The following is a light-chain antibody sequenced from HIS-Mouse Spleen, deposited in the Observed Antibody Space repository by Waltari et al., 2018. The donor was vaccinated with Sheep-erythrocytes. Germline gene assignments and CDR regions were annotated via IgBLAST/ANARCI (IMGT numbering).Light chain of an antibody. CDR3: QQYNNWPRT. CDR2: GAS. V-gene: IGKV3-20*01. CDR1: QSVSSSY. J-gene: IGKJ1*01. Sequence: EIVLTQSPGTLSLSPGERATLSCRASQSVSSSYLAWYQQKPGQAPRLLIYGASSSATGIPDRFSGSGSGTDFTLTISRLEPEDFAVYYCQQYNNWPRTFGQGTKVEIK.